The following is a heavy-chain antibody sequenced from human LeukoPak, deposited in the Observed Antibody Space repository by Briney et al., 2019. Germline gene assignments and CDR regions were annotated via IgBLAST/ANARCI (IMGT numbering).Heavy chain of an antibody. D-gene: IGHD6-19*01. CDR1: GFTFSDYY. Sequence: GGSLRLSCAASGFTFSDYYMSWIRQAPGKGLEWVSYISSSGSTIYYADSVKGRFTISRDNAKNSLYLQMNSLRAEDTAVYYCARDLWLARDVLDYWGQGTLVTVSS. CDR2: ISSSGSTI. J-gene: IGHJ4*02. CDR3: ARDLWLARDVLDY. V-gene: IGHV3-11*04.